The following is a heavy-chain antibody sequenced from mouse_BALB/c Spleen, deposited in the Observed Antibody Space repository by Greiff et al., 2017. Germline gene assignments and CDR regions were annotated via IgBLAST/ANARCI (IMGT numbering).Heavy chain of an antibody. CDR1: GFTFSSYA. CDR3: AGGGLGYYDDTFDY. V-gene: IGHV5-9-3*01. CDR2: ISSGGSYT. J-gene: IGHJ2*01. Sequence: EVQLMESGGGLVKPGGSLKLSCAASGFTFSSYAMSWVRQTPEKRLEWVATISSGGSYTYYPDSVKGRFTISRDNAKNTLYLQMSSLRSEDTAMYYCAGGGLGYYDDTFDYWGQGTTLTVSS. D-gene: IGHD2-13*01.